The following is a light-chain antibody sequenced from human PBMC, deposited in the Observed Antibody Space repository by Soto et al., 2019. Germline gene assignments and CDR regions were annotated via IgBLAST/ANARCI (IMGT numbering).Light chain of an antibody. Sequence: DTRMSLSASALSANVGDRVTITCRASQNIRSWLAWYQQKPGKAPKLLIYKASSLESGVPSRFSGSGSGTEFTLTISSLQPDDFATYYCQQYNSYSGTFGQGTKVDIK. J-gene: IGKJ1*01. CDR3: QQYNSYSGT. V-gene: IGKV1-5*03. CDR1: QNIRSW. CDR2: KAS.